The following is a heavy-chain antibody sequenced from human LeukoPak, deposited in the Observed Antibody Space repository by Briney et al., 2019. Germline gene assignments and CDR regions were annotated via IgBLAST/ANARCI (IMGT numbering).Heavy chain of an antibody. Sequence: NPGGSLRLSCAASGFTFSSYAMTWVRQAPGKGLEWVSVIRSGAGTTYYADSVKGRFTISRDNSKNMLYLQMNSLRAEDTAVYYCAKYTATGSTRWFDPWGQGTLVTVSS. V-gene: IGHV3-23*01. CDR3: AKYTATGSTRWFDP. CDR1: GFTFSSYA. J-gene: IGHJ5*02. CDR2: IRSGAGTT. D-gene: IGHD2-2*01.